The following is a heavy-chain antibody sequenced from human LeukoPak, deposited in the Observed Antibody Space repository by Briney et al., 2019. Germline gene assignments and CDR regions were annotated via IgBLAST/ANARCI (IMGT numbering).Heavy chain of an antibody. D-gene: IGHD4-17*01. J-gene: IGHJ6*02. CDR1: GGTFSSYA. Sequence: SVKVSCKASGGTFSSYAISWVRQAPGQGLEWMGGIIPIFGTANYAQKFQGRVTITADESTSTAYMELSSLRSEDTAVYYCARDNGDYGSYYYGMDVWGQGTTVTVSS. CDR2: IIPIFGTA. V-gene: IGHV1-69*01. CDR3: ARDNGDYGSYYYGMDV.